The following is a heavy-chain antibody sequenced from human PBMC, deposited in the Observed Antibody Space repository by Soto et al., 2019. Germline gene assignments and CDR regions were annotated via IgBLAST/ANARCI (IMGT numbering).Heavy chain of an antibody. D-gene: IGHD1-1*01. Sequence: DVQLGESGGCLMQPGESLRLSCAASGLPVSGKKYVAWVRQAPGKWLEWVSALYDVDGSFYSDSVKGRFTTSSDSSKTTVYLQMNDLRPADTAVYYCATWHEREHAYDVWGQGTTVPVS. CDR2: LYDVDGS. CDR1: GLPVSGKKY. J-gene: IGHJ3*01. V-gene: IGHV3-53*01. CDR3: ATWHEREHAYDV.